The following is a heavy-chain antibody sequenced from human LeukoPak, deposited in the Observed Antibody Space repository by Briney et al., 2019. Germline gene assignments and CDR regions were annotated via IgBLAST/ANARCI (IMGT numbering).Heavy chain of an antibody. Sequence: SETLSLTCAVYGGSFSGYYWSWIRKPPGEGLELIGEINHGGSTNYNPSLKSRVTISVDTSKNQFSLKLSSVTAADTAVYYCARGWYSSPTVRPYNWFDPWGQGTLVTVSS. CDR1: GGSFSGYY. J-gene: IGHJ5*02. CDR2: INHGGST. V-gene: IGHV4-34*01. D-gene: IGHD2-15*01. CDR3: ARGWYSSPTVRPYNWFDP.